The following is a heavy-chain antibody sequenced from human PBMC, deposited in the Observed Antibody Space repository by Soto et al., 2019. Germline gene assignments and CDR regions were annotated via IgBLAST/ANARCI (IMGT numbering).Heavy chain of an antibody. V-gene: IGHV1-18*04. CDR2: ISAYDAYR. J-gene: IGHJ5*02. CDR1: GYTLTSYC. Sequence: ASVQVSCQASGYTLTSYCSSWVRQAPGQGREGMGWISAYDAYRNDAQKLQGRVTMTTDTSTSTAYMELRSLRSDDTAVYYCARVPYKREYSSGWSYWFDPWGQGTLVTFSS. D-gene: IGHD6-19*01. CDR3: ARVPYKREYSSGWSYWFDP.